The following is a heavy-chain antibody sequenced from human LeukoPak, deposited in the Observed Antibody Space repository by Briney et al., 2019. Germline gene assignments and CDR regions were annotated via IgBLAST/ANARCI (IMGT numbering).Heavy chain of an antibody. J-gene: IGHJ4*02. CDR2: ISYDGSNK. CDR3: ARGGREYYYDSSGYYNY. Sequence: GRSLRLSCAASGFTFSSYAMHWVRQAPGKGLEWVAVISYDGSNKYYADSVKGRFTISRDNSKNTLYLQMNSLRAEDTAVYYCARGGREYYYDSSGYYNYWGQGTLVTVSS. V-gene: IGHV3-30-3*01. D-gene: IGHD3-22*01. CDR1: GFTFSSYA.